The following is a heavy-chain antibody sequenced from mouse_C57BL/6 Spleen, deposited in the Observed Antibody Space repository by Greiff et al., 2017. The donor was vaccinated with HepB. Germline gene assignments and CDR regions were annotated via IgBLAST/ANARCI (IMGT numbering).Heavy chain of an antibody. J-gene: IGHJ2*01. Sequence: VQLQQPGAELVMPGASVKLSCKASGYTFTSYWMHWVKQRPGQGLEWIGEIDPSDSYTNYNQKFKGKSTLTVDKSSSTAYMQLSSLTSEDSAVYYCAKKAYYSNYDYCDYWGQGTTLTVSS. V-gene: IGHV1-69*01. CDR3: AKKAYYSNYDYCDY. CDR1: GYTFTSYW. D-gene: IGHD2-5*01. CDR2: IDPSDSYT.